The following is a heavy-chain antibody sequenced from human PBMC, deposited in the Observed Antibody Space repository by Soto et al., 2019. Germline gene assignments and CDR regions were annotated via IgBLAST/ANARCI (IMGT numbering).Heavy chain of an antibody. D-gene: IGHD2-8*01. J-gene: IGHJ5*02. CDR2: INTAGTT. CDR3: SKDGYADP. V-gene: IGHV3-23*01. Sequence: EVQLLESAGGLVQPGGSLRLYCPASGFTFTTYAMTWVRQAPGKGLEWLSAINTAGTTYYTDSVKGPFTSSRDKAKNTLYLQMDGLRVEDTAVYYCSKDGYADPWGQGTLVTVSS. CDR1: GFTFTTYA.